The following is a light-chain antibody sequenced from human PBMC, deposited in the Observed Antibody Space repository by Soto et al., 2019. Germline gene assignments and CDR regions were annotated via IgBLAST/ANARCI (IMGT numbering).Light chain of an antibody. CDR3: QQYGGSPIT. J-gene: IGKJ5*01. V-gene: IGKV3-20*01. Sequence: LTQSPGTLSLYPGERATLSCRASQSVSSSYLARYQQKPGQAPRLLIYGASSRATGIPDRFSGSGSGTDFTLTISSLEPEDFAVYYCQQYGGSPITFGQGTRLENK. CDR2: GAS. CDR1: QSVSSSY.